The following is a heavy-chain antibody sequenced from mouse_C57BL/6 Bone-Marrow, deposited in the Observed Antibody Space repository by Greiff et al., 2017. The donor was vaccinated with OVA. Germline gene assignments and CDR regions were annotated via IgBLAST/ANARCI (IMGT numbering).Heavy chain of an antibody. D-gene: IGHD2-1*01. Sequence: VQLQQSGAELVMPGASVKLSCKASGYTFTSYWMHWVKQRPGQGLEWIGEIDPSDSYTNYNQKFKGKSTLTVDKSSSTAYMQLSSLTSEDSAVYYCARGYGNYGAMDYWGQGTSVTVSS. V-gene: IGHV1-69*01. CDR3: ARGYGNYGAMDY. J-gene: IGHJ4*01. CDR1: GYTFTSYW. CDR2: IDPSDSYT.